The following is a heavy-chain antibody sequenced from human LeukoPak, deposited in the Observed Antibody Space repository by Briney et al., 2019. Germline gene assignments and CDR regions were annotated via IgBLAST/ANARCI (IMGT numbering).Heavy chain of an antibody. J-gene: IGHJ6*04. CDR3: WLGYFDWLLQGSYYYYGMDV. V-gene: IGHV3-21*01. Sequence: SGGSLRLSCAASGFTFSSYSMNWVRQAPGKGLEWVSSISSSSNYIYYADSVKGRFTISRDNAKNSLYLQMNSLRAEDTAVYYCWLGYFDWLLQGSYYYYGMDVWGKGTTVTVSS. D-gene: IGHD3-9*01. CDR2: ISSSSNYI. CDR1: GFTFSSYS.